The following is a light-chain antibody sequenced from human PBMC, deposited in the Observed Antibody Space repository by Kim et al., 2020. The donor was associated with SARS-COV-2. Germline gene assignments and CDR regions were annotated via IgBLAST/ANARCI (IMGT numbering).Light chain of an antibody. Sequence: VSPGPTASITCSGDKLGDRHASWYQQKPGQSPVLVIYQDKKRPSGIPERISGSNSGNTATLTISGTQAMDEADYHCQAWDASTVVFGGGTQLTVL. V-gene: IGLV3-1*01. CDR2: QDK. CDR3: QAWDASTVV. CDR1: KLGDRH. J-gene: IGLJ2*01.